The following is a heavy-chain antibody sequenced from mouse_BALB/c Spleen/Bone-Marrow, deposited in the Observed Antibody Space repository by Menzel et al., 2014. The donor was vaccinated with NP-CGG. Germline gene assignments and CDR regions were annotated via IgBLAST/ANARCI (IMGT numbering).Heavy chain of an antibody. CDR2: IDPANGNT. D-gene: IGHD4-1*01. V-gene: IGHV14-3*02. CDR1: GFNIKDTY. CDR3: ARWEYYAMDY. J-gene: IGHJ4*01. Sequence: EVQLQQSGAELVKPGASVKLSCTASGFNIKDTYMHWVKQRPEQGLEWIGRIDPANGNTKYDPKFQGKATITADTSSNTAYLQLSSLTSEDTAVYFCARWEYYAMDYWGQGTSVTVSS.